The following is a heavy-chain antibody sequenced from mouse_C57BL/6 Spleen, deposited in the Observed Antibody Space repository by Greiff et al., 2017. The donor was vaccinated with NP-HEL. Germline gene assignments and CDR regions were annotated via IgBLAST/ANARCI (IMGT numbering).Heavy chain of an antibody. CDR2: ISSGSSTI. Sequence: EVKLQESGGGLVKPGGSLKLSCAASGFTFSDYGMHWVRQAPEKGLEWVAYISSGSSTIYYADTVKGRFTISRDNAKNTLFLQMTSLRSEDTAMYYCARYYDYDYYFDYWGQGTTLTVSS. CDR1: GFTFSDYG. D-gene: IGHD2-4*01. CDR3: ARYYDYDYYFDY. V-gene: IGHV5-17*01. J-gene: IGHJ2*01.